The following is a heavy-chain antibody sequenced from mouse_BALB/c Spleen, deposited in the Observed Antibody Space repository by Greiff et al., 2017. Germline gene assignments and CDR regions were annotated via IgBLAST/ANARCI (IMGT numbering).Heavy chain of an antibody. D-gene: IGHD2-3*01. CDR2: TDPANGNT. J-gene: IGHJ4*01. CDR3: ASYDGYYDYAMDY. CDR1: GFNIKDTY. Sequence: VQLKQSGAELVKPGASVKLSCTASGFNIKDTYMHWVKQRPEQGLEWIGRTDPANGNTKYDPKFQGKATITADTSSNTAYLQLSSLTSEDTAVYYCASYDGYYDYAMDYWGQGTSVTVSS. V-gene: IGHV14-3*02.